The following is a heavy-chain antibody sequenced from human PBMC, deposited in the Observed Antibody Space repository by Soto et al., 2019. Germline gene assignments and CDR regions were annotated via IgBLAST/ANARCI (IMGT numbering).Heavy chain of an antibody. Sequence: QVQLQESGPGLVKPSETLSLTCTVSGGSISGYYWSWIRQPPGKGLEWIGYIDYSGSTNYNPSLKSPVTISVDTSKNQCSLKLSSVTAADTAVYKCARGYCNGGNCYSRNFDYWGQGTLVTVSS. V-gene: IGHV4-59*01. J-gene: IGHJ4*02. CDR1: GGSISGYY. CDR2: IDYSGST. D-gene: IGHD2-15*01. CDR3: ARGYCNGGNCYSRNFDY.